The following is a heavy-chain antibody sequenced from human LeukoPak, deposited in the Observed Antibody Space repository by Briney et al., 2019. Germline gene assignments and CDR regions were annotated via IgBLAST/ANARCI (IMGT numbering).Heavy chain of an antibody. J-gene: IGHJ4*02. Sequence: TSEALSLTCTVSGGSISSYYWSWIRQPPGKGLEWIGYIYYSGSTNYNPSLKSRVTISVDTSKNQFSLKLSSVTAADTAVYYCARGPEAFGYHQFDYWGQGTLVTVSS. CDR3: ARGPEAFGYHQFDY. V-gene: IGHV4-59*01. D-gene: IGHD5-12*01. CDR2: IYYSGST. CDR1: GGSISSYY.